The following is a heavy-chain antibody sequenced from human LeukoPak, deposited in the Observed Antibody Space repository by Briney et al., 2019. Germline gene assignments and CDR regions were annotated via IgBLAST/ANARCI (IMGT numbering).Heavy chain of an antibody. D-gene: IGHD3-16*01. CDR1: GFTFSIYG. CDR3: ARASGSGGINTVDY. CDR2: IWYDGSNK. V-gene: IGHV3-33*01. Sequence: GGSLRLSCAASGFTFSIYGMHWVRQAPGKGLEWVAVIWYDGSNKYYADSVKGRFTISRDNSKNTLFLQMSSLRAEDTAVYYCARASGSGGINTVDYWGQGTLVTVSS. J-gene: IGHJ4*02.